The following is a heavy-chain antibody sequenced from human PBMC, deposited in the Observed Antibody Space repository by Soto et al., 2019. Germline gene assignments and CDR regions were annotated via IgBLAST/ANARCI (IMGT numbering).Heavy chain of an antibody. Sequence: SETLSLTCAVYGGSFSGYYWSWIRQPPGKGLEWIGEINHSGTINFNPSLKSRLTISLDTSKKHFSLKLSSVTDADTALYYCAKFREYYQGSGSRTYYFYGMDVWGQGTTVTVSS. V-gene: IGHV4-34*01. D-gene: IGHD3-10*01. CDR3: AKFREYYQGSGSRTYYFYGMDV. CDR1: GGSFSGYY. CDR2: INHSGTI. J-gene: IGHJ6*02.